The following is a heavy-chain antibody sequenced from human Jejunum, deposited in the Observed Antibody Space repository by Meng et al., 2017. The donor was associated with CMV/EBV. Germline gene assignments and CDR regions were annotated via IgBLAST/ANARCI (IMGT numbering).Heavy chain of an antibody. CDR1: GGSIGSGDYY. V-gene: IGHV4-30-4*08. CDR3: ARGSIFVSFDS. Sequence: QGLLTEVGQGLVEPAKTLSLPCSVSGGSIGSGDYYWSWIRQPPGKGLEWIGYINDTGSTSHNPSLRSRVDISLGTSKNQFSLTLNSVTAEDTAVYFCARGSIFVSFDSWGQGTLVTVSS. J-gene: IGHJ4*02. CDR2: INDTGST. D-gene: IGHD3-3*01.